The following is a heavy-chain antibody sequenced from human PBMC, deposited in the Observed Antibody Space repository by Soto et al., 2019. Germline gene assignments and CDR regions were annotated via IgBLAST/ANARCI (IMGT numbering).Heavy chain of an antibody. J-gene: IGHJ6*02. CDR3: AKDRGNWHNHYGMDV. V-gene: IGHV3-30*18. Sequence: QVQLVESGGGVVQPGRSLRLSCAASGFTFSSYGIHWVRQAPGKGLEWVAVISYDGSNKEYADSVKGRFTISRDNSKDTLDLQMNSLRAEDTAVYYCAKDRGNWHNHYGMDVWGQGTTVTVSS. CDR2: ISYDGSNK. D-gene: IGHD1-1*01. CDR1: GFTFSSYG.